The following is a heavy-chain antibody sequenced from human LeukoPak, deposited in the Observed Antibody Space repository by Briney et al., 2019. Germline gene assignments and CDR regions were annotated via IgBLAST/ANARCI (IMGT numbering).Heavy chain of an antibody. J-gene: IGHJ4*02. Sequence: SETLSLTCAAYGGSFSGYYWTWIRQSPGKGLEWIGEINHSGSTNYNPSLKSRVTISVDTSKNQFSLKLSSVTAADTAVYYCVRVEVGVLNWGQGTLVTVSS. D-gene: IGHD3-22*01. CDR2: INHSGST. CDR3: VRVEVGVLN. V-gene: IGHV4-34*01. CDR1: GGSFSGYY.